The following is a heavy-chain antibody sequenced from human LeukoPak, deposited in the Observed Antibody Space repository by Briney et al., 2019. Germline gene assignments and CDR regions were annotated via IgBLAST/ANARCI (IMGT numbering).Heavy chain of an antibody. D-gene: IGHD3-22*01. CDR2: ISWNSGSI. V-gene: IGHV3-9*01. J-gene: IGHJ4*02. CDR3: AKGALYYDSSGIDY. CDR1: GFTFDGYA. Sequence: GGSLRLSCAASGFTFDGYAMHWVRQAPGKGLEWVSGISWNSGSIGYADSVKGRFTISRDNAKNSLYLQMNSLRAEDTALYYCAKGALYYDSSGIDYWGQGTLVTVSS.